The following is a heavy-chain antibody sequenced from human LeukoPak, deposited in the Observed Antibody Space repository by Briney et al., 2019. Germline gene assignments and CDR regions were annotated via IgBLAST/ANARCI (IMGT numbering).Heavy chain of an antibody. CDR2: INPNSGGT. V-gene: IGHV1-2*02. Sequence: ASVKVSCKASGYTFTGYYMHWVRQAPGQGLEWMGWINPNSGGTNYAQKFQGRVTMTRDTSISTAYVELSRLRSDDTAVYYCARLITIFGVVIPPSDGYWGQGTLVTVSS. CDR3: ARLITIFGVVIPPSDGY. CDR1: GYTFTGYY. J-gene: IGHJ4*02. D-gene: IGHD3-3*01.